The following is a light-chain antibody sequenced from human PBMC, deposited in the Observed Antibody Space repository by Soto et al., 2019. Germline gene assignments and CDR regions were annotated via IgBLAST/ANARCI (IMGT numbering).Light chain of an antibody. CDR1: QSVSSSF. Sequence: EFVLTQSPGTLSLSPGESATLSCRASQSVSSSFLAWYQQKPGQAPRILIYGASTRATGIPDRFSGSGSGTDFTLTISRLEPEDFAVYYWQQYGSSPPLTFGGGTKVEIK. V-gene: IGKV3-20*01. J-gene: IGKJ4*01. CDR3: QQYGSSPPLT. CDR2: GAS.